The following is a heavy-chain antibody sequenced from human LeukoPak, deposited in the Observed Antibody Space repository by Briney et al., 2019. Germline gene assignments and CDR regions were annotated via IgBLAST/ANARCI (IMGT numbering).Heavy chain of an antibody. V-gene: IGHV3-48*03. Sequence: GGSLRLSCTASGFSFSDYEMNWVRQAPGMGLEWVAFISSGGSTMYYADSVRGLFTLSRDSAKTSLFLQMTSMRADETAYYYSSRTKMSPYSYYGMDVWGRGTTVTVS. D-gene: IGHD2-8*01. J-gene: IGHJ6*02. CDR3: SRTKMSPYSYYGMDV. CDR2: ISSGGSTM. CDR1: GFSFSDYE.